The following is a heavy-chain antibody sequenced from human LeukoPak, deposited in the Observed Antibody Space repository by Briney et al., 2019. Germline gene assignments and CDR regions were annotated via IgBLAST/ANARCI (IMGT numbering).Heavy chain of an antibody. CDR3: ARDGENYCSSTSCGWFDP. V-gene: IGHV1-69*01. J-gene: IGHJ5*02. CDR2: IIPILATA. Sequence: ASVKVSCKASGGTFSSYAIRWVRQAPGQGLEWMGGIIPILATANYAQKFQGRVTITADESTSTAYMELSSLRSEDTAVYYCARDGENYCSSTSCGWFDPWGQGTLVTVSS. CDR1: GGTFSSYA. D-gene: IGHD2-2*01.